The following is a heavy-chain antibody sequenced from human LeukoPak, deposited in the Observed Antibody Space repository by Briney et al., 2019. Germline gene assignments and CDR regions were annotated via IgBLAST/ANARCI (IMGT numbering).Heavy chain of an antibody. CDR1: GFTVSNNY. D-gene: IGHD1-7*01. CDR2: IYSGGST. J-gene: IGHJ4*02. V-gene: IGHV3-53*01. Sequence: PGGSLRLSCAASGFTVSNNYMSWLRQAPGKGLEWVSVIYSGGSTYYADSVKGRFTISRDNSKNTLYLQMTSLRAEDRAVYYCGKGTGTPDYWGQGTLSPSPQ. CDR3: GKGTGTPDY.